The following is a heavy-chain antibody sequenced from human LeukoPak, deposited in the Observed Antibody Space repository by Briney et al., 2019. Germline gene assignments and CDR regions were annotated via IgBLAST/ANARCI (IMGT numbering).Heavy chain of an antibody. Sequence: ASVKVSCEASGGTFRSYAISWVRQAPGQGLEWMGGIIPIFDIANYAQKFQGRVTITADKPTSTAYMELSSLRSEDTAVYYCARDGRGYSDYDFRYFAYWGQGTLVTVSS. CDR3: ARDGRGYSDYDFRYFAY. V-gene: IGHV1-69*10. CDR2: IIPIFDIA. J-gene: IGHJ4*02. D-gene: IGHD5-12*01. CDR1: GGTFRSYA.